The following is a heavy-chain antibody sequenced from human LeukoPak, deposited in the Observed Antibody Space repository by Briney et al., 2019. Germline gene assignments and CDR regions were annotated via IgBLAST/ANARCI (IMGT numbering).Heavy chain of an antibody. CDR1: GYTFTSYG. CDR2: ISAYNGNT. CDR3: ARRYSSSWYGGNYFDY. V-gene: IGHV1-18*01. D-gene: IGHD6-13*01. J-gene: IGHJ4*02. Sequence: ASVKVSCKASGYTFTSYGISWVRQAPGQGLEWMGWISAYNGNTNYAQKLQGRVTMTTDTSTSTAYVELRSLRSDDTAVYYCARRYSSSWYGGNYFDYWGQGTLVTVSS.